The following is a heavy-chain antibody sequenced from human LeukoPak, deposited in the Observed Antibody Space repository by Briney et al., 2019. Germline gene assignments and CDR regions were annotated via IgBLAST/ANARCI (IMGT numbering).Heavy chain of an antibody. CDR1: GFTFSSYG. Sequence: GGSLRLSCAASGFTFSSYGMHWVRQAPGKGLEWVAVISYDGSNKYYADSVKGRFTISRDNSKNTLYLQMNSLRAEDTAVYYCARGDHYGSGSYYNFGYWGQGTLVTVSS. CDR3: ARGDHYGSGSYYNFGY. CDR2: ISYDGSNK. D-gene: IGHD3-10*01. J-gene: IGHJ4*02. V-gene: IGHV3-30*03.